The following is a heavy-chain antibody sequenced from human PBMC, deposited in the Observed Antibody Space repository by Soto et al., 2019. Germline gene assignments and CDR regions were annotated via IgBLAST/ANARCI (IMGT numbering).Heavy chain of an antibody. CDR3: ARGSDKPYSNPLRPARSGGMDV. Sequence: TSETLSLTCAVYGGSFSGYYWSWIRQPPGKGREWIGEINHSGSTNYNPSLKSRVTISVDTSKNQFSLKLSSVTAADTAVYYCARGSDKPYSNPLRPARSGGMDVWGQGTTVTVSS. CDR2: INHSGST. J-gene: IGHJ6*02. D-gene: IGHD4-4*01. CDR1: GGSFSGYY. V-gene: IGHV4-34*01.